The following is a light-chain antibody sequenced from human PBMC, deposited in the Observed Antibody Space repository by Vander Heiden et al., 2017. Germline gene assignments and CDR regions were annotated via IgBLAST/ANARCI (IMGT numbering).Light chain of an antibody. J-gene: IGKJ3*01. CDR3: QQRGDWPLT. CDR1: QNVNSY. CDR2: DAS. Sequence: DIVFTPSPATASLPRGERATLSHIASQNVNSYLAWYQQKPGQAPRLLIHDASSRATGIPARFSGSGSGTDFTLTISSLEAEDFAVYYCQQRGDWPLTFGPGTKVDIK. V-gene: IGKV3-11*01.